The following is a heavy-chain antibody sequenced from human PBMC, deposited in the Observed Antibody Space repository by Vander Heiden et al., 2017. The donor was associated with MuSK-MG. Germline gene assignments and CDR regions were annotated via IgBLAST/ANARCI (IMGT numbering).Heavy chain of an antibody. CDR3: ARGNYDILSSFDY. Sequence: QVQLQESGPGLVKPSQTLSLTCTVSGGPSSSGSYYWSWSRQPAGKGLEWIGPIYTSGSTNYNPSLKSRVTMSVDTSKNQFSLKLSSVTAADTAVYYCARGNYDILSSFDYWGQGTLVTVSS. J-gene: IGHJ4*02. V-gene: IGHV4-61*02. CDR2: IYTSGST. D-gene: IGHD3-9*01. CDR1: GGPSSSGSYY.